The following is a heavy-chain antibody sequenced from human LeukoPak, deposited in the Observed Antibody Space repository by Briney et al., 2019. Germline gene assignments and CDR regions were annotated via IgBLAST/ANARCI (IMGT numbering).Heavy chain of an antibody. CDR1: RFSFNSYV. D-gene: IGHD5-18*01. V-gene: IGHV3-23*01. Sequence: GSLKLSCAASRFSFNSYVMSWVRQAPGRGLEWVSGISATGDNTYYADSVKGRFTISRDNSKNTLYLQMNSLRVEDTAVYYCAKVSGRIQIWPQPFGDGMDVWGQGTTVTVSS. CDR3: AKVSGRIQIWPQPFGDGMDV. J-gene: IGHJ6*02. CDR2: ISATGDNT.